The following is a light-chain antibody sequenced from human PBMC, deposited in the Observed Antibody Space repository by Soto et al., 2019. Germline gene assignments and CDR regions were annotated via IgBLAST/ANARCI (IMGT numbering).Light chain of an antibody. Sequence: EIVLTQSPGTLSLSPGERGTLSCRASQSIGDNDLAWYQQKPGQAPRLLIYDASSRATGIPDRFSGSGSGTDFTLTISRLEPEDFAVYYCQQYGSSPHFGGGTKVDIK. J-gene: IGKJ4*01. CDR2: DAS. CDR3: QQYGSSPH. CDR1: QSIGDND. V-gene: IGKV3-20*01.